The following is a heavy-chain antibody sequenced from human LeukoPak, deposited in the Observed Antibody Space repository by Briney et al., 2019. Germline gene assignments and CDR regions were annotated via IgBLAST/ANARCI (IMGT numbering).Heavy chain of an antibody. CDR2: IIPIFGTA. CDR3: ARLEYDFWSGYPPSDNGSGRYNWFDP. V-gene: IGHV1-69*13. D-gene: IGHD3-3*01. J-gene: IGHJ5*02. CDR1: GGTFSSYA. Sequence: SVKASCKASGGTFSSYAISWVRQAPGQGLEWMGGIIPIFGTANYAQKFQGRVTITADESTSTAYMELSSLRSEDTAVYYCARLEYDFWSGYPPSDNGSGRYNWFDPWGQGTLVTVSS.